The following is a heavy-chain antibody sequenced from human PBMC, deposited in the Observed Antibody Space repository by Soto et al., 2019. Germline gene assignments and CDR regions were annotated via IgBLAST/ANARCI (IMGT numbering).Heavy chain of an antibody. CDR1: GFTFSDYY. V-gene: IGHV3-11*06. D-gene: IGHD3-3*01. Sequence: GGSLRLSCAASGFTFSDYYVSWIRQAPGKGLEWVSYISSSSSYTNYADSVKGRFTISRDNAKNSLYLQMNSLRAEDTAVYYCASHYDFWSGYLYGMDVWGQGTTVTVSS. J-gene: IGHJ6*02. CDR2: ISSSSSYT. CDR3: ASHYDFWSGYLYGMDV.